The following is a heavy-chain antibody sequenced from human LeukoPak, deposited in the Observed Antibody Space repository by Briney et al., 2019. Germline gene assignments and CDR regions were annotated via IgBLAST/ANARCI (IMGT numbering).Heavy chain of an antibody. CDR3: AKFCSGGGCYHNWFDP. CDR1: GYTFTGYY. CDR2: INPNSGGT. Sequence: ASVKVSCKASGYTFTGYYMHWVRQAPGQGLEWMGWINPNSGGTNYAQKFQGRVTMTRDTSISTAYMELSRLRSDDTAVYYCAKFCSGGGCYHNWFDPWGQGTLVTVSS. V-gene: IGHV1-2*02. J-gene: IGHJ5*02. D-gene: IGHD2-15*01.